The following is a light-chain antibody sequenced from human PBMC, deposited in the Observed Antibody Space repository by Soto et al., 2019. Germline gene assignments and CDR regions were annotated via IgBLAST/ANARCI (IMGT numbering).Light chain of an antibody. CDR1: QSIGDS. CDR2: DVS. V-gene: IGKV1-5*01. Sequence: DIQMTQSPSTLSASVGDRVTITCRASQSIGDSLAWYQQKPGKAPYLLISDVSSLERGVPSRFSGSGSGTEFTLTISRMQPDDFATFYCQQNNSYSRTFGQGTKVE. J-gene: IGKJ1*01. CDR3: QQNNSYSRT.